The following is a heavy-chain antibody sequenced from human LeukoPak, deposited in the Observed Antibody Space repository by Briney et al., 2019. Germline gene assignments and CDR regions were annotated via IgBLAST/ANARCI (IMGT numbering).Heavy chain of an antibody. J-gene: IGHJ4*02. CDR2: ISSSSSYI. V-gene: IGHV3-21*01. CDR1: GFTFSSYS. Sequence: GGSLRLSCAASGFTFSSYSMNWVRQAPGKGLEWVSSISSSSSYIYYADSVKGRFTISRDNSKNTLYLYVNSLRPDDSAVYYCVKDNPLDYWGQGTLVIVSS. CDR3: VKDNPLDY. D-gene: IGHD2-15*01.